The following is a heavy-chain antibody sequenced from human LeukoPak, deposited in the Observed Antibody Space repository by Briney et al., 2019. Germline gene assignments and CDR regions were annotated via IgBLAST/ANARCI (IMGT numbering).Heavy chain of an antibody. V-gene: IGHV3-21*04. Sequence: GGSLRLSCAASGFTFSTYSMNWVRQAPGKGLEWVSSISSSSSTIYFPDSVKGRFTISRDNSKNTLYLQMNSLRAEDTAIYYCAKGDLSAAAPRAFDFWGQGTMVTVSS. CDR3: AKGDLSAAAPRAFDF. CDR2: ISSSSSTI. J-gene: IGHJ3*01. D-gene: IGHD6-13*01. CDR1: GFTFSTYS.